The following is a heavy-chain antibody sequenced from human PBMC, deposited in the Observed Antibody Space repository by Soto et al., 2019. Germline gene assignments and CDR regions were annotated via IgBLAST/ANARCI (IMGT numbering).Heavy chain of an antibody. J-gene: IGHJ2*01. CDR1: GFTFRSYG. Sequence: SLRLSCAASGFTFRSYGMHWVRQAPAKGLEWVAVISYDGSNKYYADSVKGRFTISRDNSKNTLYLQLNGLTSDDTAVHYCAKVAGGLGYFDLWGRGTLVTVSS. CDR2: ISYDGSNK. CDR3: AKVAGGLGYFDL. V-gene: IGHV3-30*18. D-gene: IGHD3-16*01.